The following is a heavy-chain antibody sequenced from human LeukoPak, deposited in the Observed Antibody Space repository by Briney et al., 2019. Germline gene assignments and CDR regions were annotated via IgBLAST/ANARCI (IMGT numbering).Heavy chain of an antibody. Sequence: ASVKVSCKASGYSFTGYYMHWVRQAPGEGLEWMGWMNPNRGGTDYPQKFQGRVTTTRDTSITTAYMELSRLTSDDTAVYYCATWGGYGSGSYFDYWGQGTLVTVSS. V-gene: IGHV1-2*02. CDR3: ATWGGYGSGSYFDY. D-gene: IGHD3-10*01. CDR2: MNPNRGGT. CDR1: GYSFTGYY. J-gene: IGHJ4*02.